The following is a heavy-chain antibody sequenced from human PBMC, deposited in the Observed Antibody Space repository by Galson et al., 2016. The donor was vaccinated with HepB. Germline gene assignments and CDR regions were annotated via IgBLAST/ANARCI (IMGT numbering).Heavy chain of an antibody. J-gene: IGHJ4*02. Sequence: SLRLSCAASGFTFSNYGMTWVRQAPGKGLEWVAGITASGGNTYSADSVRGRFTISRDNSKNTLYLQMNNLRPQDTAVFYCAKISQRLVPGYFDHWGQGILVTVSS. CDR1: GFTFSNYG. CDR2: ITASGGNT. V-gene: IGHV3-23*01. CDR3: AKISQRLVPGYFDH. D-gene: IGHD6-13*01.